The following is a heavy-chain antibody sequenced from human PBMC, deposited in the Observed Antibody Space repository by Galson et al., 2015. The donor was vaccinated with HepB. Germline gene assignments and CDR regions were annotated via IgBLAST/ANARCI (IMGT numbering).Heavy chain of an antibody. CDR1: GFTFSSYA. CDR3: ARGGTSWTFDY. J-gene: IGHJ4*02. V-gene: IGHV4-59*01. Sequence: LRLSCAASGFTFSSYAVHWVRQAPGKGLEWIGYIYYTGSTNFNPSLKSRVTMSVDTSKNQFSLKLNSVTAVDTAVYYCARGGTSWTFDYWGQGTLVTVSS. CDR2: IYYTGST. D-gene: IGHD3/OR15-3a*01.